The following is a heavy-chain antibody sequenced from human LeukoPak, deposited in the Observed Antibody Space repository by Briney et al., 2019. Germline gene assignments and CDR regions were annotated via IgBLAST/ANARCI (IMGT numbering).Heavy chain of an antibody. V-gene: IGHV3-7*03. CDR3: ARGSGRAWFDP. CDR1: AVAFSGGW. CDR2: INQDGSDQ. D-gene: IGHD3-10*01. Sequence: GGSLRLACVASAVAFSGGWMSWVRQAPGKGLEWVANINQDGSDQRYVDSVKGLFTISRDNTKNSLYLQMNSLRAEDTAFYYCARGSGRAWFDPWGQGTLVTVSS. J-gene: IGHJ5*02.